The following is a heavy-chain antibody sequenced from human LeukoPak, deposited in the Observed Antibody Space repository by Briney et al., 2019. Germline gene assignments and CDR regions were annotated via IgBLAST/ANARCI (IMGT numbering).Heavy chain of an antibody. CDR1: GFTFSSYA. Sequence: GGSLRLSCAASGFTFSSYAMHWVRQAPGKGLEWVAVISYDGGNKYYADSVKGRFTISRDNSKNTLYLQMNSLRAEDTAVYYCAREESGYDPGPFDYWGQGTLVTVSS. D-gene: IGHD5-12*01. CDR3: AREESGYDPGPFDY. J-gene: IGHJ4*02. V-gene: IGHV3-30*04. CDR2: ISYDGGNK.